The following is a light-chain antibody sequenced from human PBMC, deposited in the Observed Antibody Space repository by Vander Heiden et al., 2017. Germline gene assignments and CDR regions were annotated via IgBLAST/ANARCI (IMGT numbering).Light chain of an antibody. Sequence: DIVMTQSPDSLAVSLGERATINCKSSQNVLSSLAWFQQKPGQPPRVVVYWASTRGSGVPDRFSGSGSGTDFTLTISSRQAEDVAVYYCQQEDNNPRTFGQWTKVEIK. CDR2: WAS. V-gene: IGKV4-1*01. CDR1: QNVLSS. CDR3: QQEDNNPRT. J-gene: IGKJ1*01.